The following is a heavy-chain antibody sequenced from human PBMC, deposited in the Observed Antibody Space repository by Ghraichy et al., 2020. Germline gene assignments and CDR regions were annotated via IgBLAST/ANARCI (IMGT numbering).Heavy chain of an antibody. CDR2: AHSSGSA. CDR3: VRRHGYSGSMDY. J-gene: IGHJ4*02. CDR1: GGSFTTYY. V-gene: IGHV4-59*01. D-gene: IGHD5-12*01. Sequence: SETLSLTCTVSGGSFTTYYWSWIRQPPGKGLQWIGYAHSSGSAYYNRSLKSRVTISVDTSQNQFSLRVTSLTAADTAVYYCVRRHGYSGSMDYWGQGTLVSVSS.